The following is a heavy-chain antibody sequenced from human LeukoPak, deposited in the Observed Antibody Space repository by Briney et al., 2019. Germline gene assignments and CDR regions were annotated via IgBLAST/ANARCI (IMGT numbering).Heavy chain of an antibody. CDR1: GFTVSSNY. Sequence: PGGSLRLSCAASGFTVSSNYMSWVRQAPGKGLEWVSVIHTGGSTYYADSVKGRFTISRDTSSNTLYLQMNSLRADDTAVYYCAREGKWLQLRYFDYWGQGTLVTVSS. V-gene: IGHV3-53*01. D-gene: IGHD5-24*01. J-gene: IGHJ4*02. CDR2: IHTGGST. CDR3: AREGKWLQLRYFDY.